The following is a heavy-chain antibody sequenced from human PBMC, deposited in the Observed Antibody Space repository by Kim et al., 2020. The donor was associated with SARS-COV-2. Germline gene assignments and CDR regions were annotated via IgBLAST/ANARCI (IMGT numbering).Heavy chain of an antibody. CDR2: IKSKTAGGTT. D-gene: IGHD1-1*01. Sequence: GGSLRLSCAASGFSFSSAWMGWVRQAPGKGLEWVGRIKSKTAGGTTDYAAPVKGRFTISRDDSENMLYLQMNSLKTEDTAVYYCTRQLQWGGDIWGQGTMVTVSS. J-gene: IGHJ3*02. CDR1: GFSFSSAW. V-gene: IGHV3-15*01. CDR3: TRQLQWGGDI.